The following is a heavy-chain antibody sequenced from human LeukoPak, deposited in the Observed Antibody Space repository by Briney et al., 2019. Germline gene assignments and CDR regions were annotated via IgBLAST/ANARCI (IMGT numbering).Heavy chain of an antibody. CDR1: GYTLTELS. Sequence: ASVKVSCKVSGYTLTELSMHWVRQAPGKGLEWMGGFDPEDGETIYAQKFQGRVTMTEDTSTDTAYMELSSLRSEDTAVYYCATVENWRVLEWLLDYWGQGTLVTVSS. CDR3: ATVENWRVLEWLLDY. D-gene: IGHD3-3*01. V-gene: IGHV1-24*01. CDR2: FDPEDGET. J-gene: IGHJ4*02.